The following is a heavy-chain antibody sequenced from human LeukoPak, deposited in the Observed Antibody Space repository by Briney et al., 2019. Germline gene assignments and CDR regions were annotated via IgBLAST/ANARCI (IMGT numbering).Heavy chain of an antibody. D-gene: IGHD2-8*01. J-gene: IGHJ4*02. CDR2: ISGSSNHI. Sequence: GGSLRLSCAASGFTFSNYSMNWVRQAPGKGLEWVSSISGSSNHIYYVDSMKGRFTVPRDNAKNSLYLQMASLRAEDTAVYYCARDTCTNGVCYKSYWGQGTLVTVSS. V-gene: IGHV3-21*01. CDR3: ARDTCTNGVCYKSY. CDR1: GFTFSNYS.